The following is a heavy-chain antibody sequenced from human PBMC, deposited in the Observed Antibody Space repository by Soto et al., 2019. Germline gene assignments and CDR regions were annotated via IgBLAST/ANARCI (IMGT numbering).Heavy chain of an antibody. Sequence: QAQLVQSGPEVKQPGASVKVSCKASGYRFTSYGISWVRQAPGQGLEWLGWISAYDDNTKYAQTLQGRVSMSTDTSTNTAYMELRSLRSDDTAMYYCARGGYYDSSGSRNYHYYGMNVWGQGTTVTVSS. J-gene: IGHJ6*02. CDR2: ISAYDDNT. CDR1: GYRFTSYG. V-gene: IGHV1-18*01. D-gene: IGHD3-22*01. CDR3: ARGGYYDSSGSRNYHYYGMNV.